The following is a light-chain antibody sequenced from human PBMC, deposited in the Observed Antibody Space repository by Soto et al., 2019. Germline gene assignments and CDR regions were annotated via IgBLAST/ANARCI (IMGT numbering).Light chain of an antibody. J-gene: IGLJ2*01. CDR2: EVS. CDR3: SSYTSSSPLVV. CDR1: SSDVGYYNY. Sequence: QSALTQPASVSGSPGQSITISCTGSSSDVGYYNYVSWYQQHPGKAPKLMIFEVSKRPSGVSNRLSGSKSGNTASLTISGLQTEDESDYYCSSYTSSSPLVVFGGGTKLTVL. V-gene: IGLV2-14*01.